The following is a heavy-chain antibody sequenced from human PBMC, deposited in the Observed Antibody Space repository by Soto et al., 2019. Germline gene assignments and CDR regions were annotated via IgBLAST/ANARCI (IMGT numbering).Heavy chain of an antibody. CDR1: GCTFSSYA. CDR2: IIPIFGTA. Sequence: SVKVSCNASGCTFSSYAISWVRQAPGQRLEWMGGIIPIFGTANYAQKFQGRVTITADKSTSTAYMELSSLRSEDTAVYYCASNLHVGGFDYSGQGTLVTVCS. J-gene: IGHJ4*02. V-gene: IGHV1-69*06. CDR3: ASNLHVGGFDY.